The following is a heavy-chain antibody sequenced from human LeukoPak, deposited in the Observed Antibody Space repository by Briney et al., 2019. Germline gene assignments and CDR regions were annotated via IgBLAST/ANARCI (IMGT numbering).Heavy chain of an antibody. CDR1: GYSFTSYW. CDR3: ARQDGSAMYYFDF. J-gene: IGHJ4*02. Sequence: GESLKISCTGSGYSFTSYWIAWLRQMPGKGLEWMGIIYPGDSDTKYSPSFQGHVTISVDKSINTAYLQWGSLETPDTAIFYCARQDGSAMYYFDFWGQGTPVTVSS. V-gene: IGHV5-51*01. D-gene: IGHD6-13*01. CDR2: IYPGDSDT.